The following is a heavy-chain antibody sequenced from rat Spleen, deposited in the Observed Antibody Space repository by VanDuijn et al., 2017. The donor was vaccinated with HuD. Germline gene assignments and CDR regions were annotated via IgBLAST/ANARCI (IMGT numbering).Heavy chain of an antibody. D-gene: IGHD4-3*01. CDR1: GFSLTSYN. V-gene: IGHV2-63*01. J-gene: IGHJ4*01. Sequence: QVQLKESGPGLVQPSQTLSLTCSVSGFSLTSYNAHWVRQPPGKGLEWMGRMRYNGDTSYNSALKSRLSITRDTSKNQVFLKMNSLQPEDTGTYYCARHLREASGVMDAWGQGASVTVSS. CDR3: ARHLREASGVMDA. CDR2: MRYNGDT.